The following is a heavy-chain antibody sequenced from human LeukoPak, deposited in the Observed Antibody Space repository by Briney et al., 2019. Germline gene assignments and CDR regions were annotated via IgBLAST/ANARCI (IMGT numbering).Heavy chain of an antibody. CDR1: GYTFTSYG. V-gene: IGHV1-18*01. Sequence: AASVKVSCKASGYTFTSYGIHWVRQAPGQGLEWMGRINPYNGNRNYAQKLQGRVTMTTDTSTSTAYVELRSLRSDDTAMYYCVSGSDFDYWGQGTLVTVSS. D-gene: IGHD1-26*01. CDR3: VSGSDFDY. J-gene: IGHJ4*02. CDR2: INPYNGNR.